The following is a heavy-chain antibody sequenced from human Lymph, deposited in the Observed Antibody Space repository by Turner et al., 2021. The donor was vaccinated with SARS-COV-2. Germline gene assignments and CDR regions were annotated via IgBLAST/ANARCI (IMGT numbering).Heavy chain of an antibody. Sequence: EVQLVESGGGLVKPGGSLRLSCAASGFTFSSYSMNWVRQAPGKGLEWVSSMNSSSSYIHYADSVKGRFTISRDNAKNSLYLQMNSLRAEDTAVYYCARDPLVEMPTVFVTLDYWGQGTLVTVSS. CDR1: GFTFSSYS. D-gene: IGHD4-4*01. V-gene: IGHV3-21*01. CDR2: MNSSSSYI. J-gene: IGHJ4*02. CDR3: ARDPLVEMPTVFVTLDY.